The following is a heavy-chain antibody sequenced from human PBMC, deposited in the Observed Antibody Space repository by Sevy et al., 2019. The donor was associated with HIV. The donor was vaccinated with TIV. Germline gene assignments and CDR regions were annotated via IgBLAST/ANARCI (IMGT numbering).Heavy chain of an antibody. D-gene: IGHD1-26*01. CDR3: AREWSWAYFDS. J-gene: IGHJ4*02. Sequence: GGSLRLSCAASGFDFSNFWMSWVRQAPGKGLERVANIKKDGSEKYYVDSVKGRFTISRDNAKNSLYLQMNSLRAEDTAVYYCAREWSWAYFDSWGQGTLVTVSS. CDR2: IKKDGSEK. CDR1: GFDFSNFW. V-gene: IGHV3-7*03.